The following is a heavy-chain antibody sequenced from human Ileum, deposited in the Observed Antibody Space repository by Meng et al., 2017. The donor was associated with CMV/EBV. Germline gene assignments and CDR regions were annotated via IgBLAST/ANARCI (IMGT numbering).Heavy chain of an antibody. J-gene: IGHJ4*02. CDR3: AGGAITGTTEVPFDY. CDR1: GGSISSGSYY. V-gene: IGHV4-61*02. Sequence: QLQESAPGLVKPSQTLSLTCTVSGGSISSGSYYWSWIRQPAGKGLEWIGRIYTSESTNYNPSLKSRVTISVDTSKNQFSLKLSSVTATDTAVYYCAGGAITGTTEVPFDYWGQGTLVTVSS. D-gene: IGHD1-20*01. CDR2: IYTSEST.